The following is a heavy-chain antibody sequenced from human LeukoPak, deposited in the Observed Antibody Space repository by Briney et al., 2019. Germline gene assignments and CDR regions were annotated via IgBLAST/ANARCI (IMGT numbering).Heavy chain of an antibody. CDR3: AKDEVGAVAGLIDY. CDR2: ISYDGSNK. D-gene: IGHD6-19*01. V-gene: IGHV3-30*18. J-gene: IGHJ4*02. CDR1: GFTFSSYG. Sequence: PGGSLRLSCAASGFTFSSYGMYWVRQAPGNGLEWVALISYDGSNKYYADSVKGRFTISRDNSKNTLYLQMNSLRAEDTAVYYCAKDEVGAVAGLIDYWGQGTLVTVSS.